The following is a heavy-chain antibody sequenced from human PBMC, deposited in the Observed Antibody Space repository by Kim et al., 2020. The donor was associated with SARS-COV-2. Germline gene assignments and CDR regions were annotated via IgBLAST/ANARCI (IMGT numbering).Heavy chain of an antibody. Sequence: ASVKVSCKASGYTFTGYYMHWVRQAPGQGLEWMGWINPNSGGTNYAQKFQGRVTMTRDTSISTAYMELSRLRSDDTAVYYCARDRLVYYYGMDVWGQGTTVTVSS. V-gene: IGHV1-2*02. J-gene: IGHJ6*02. CDR3: ARDRLVYYYGMDV. CDR2: INPNSGGT. CDR1: GYTFTGYY. D-gene: IGHD6-6*01.